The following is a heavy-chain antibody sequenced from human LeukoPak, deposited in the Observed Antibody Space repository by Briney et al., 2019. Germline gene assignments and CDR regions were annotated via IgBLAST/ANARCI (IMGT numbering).Heavy chain of an antibody. CDR3: ARAARFTYYYDSSGYYYTY. D-gene: IGHD3-22*01. V-gene: IGHV4-59*01. J-gene: IGHJ4*02. CDR2: IYYSGST. Sequence: PSETLSLTCTVSGGSISSYYWSWIRQPPGKGLEWIGYIYYSGSTNYNPSLKSRVTISVDTSKNQFSLKLSSVTAADTAVYYCARAARFTYYYDSSGYYYTYWGQGTLVTVSS. CDR1: GGSISSYY.